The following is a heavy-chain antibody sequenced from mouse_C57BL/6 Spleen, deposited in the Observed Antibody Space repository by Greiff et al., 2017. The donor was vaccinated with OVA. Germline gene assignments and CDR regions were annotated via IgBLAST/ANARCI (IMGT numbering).Heavy chain of an antibody. CDR2: INPSSGYT. D-gene: IGHD1-1*01. CDR3: ARSAGSRDYYAMDY. J-gene: IGHJ4*01. V-gene: IGHV1-7*01. Sequence: QVHVKQSGAELAKPVASVKLSCKASGYTFTSYWMHWVKQRPGQGLEWIGYINPSSGYTKYNQKFKDKATLTADKSSSTAYMQLSSLTYEDSAVYYCARSAGSRDYYAMDYWGQGTSVTVSS. CDR1: GYTFTSYW.